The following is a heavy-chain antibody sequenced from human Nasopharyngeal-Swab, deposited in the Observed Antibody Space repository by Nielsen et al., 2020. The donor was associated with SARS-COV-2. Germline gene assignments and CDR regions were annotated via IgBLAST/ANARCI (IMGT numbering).Heavy chain of an antibody. D-gene: IGHD1-26*01. CDR2: IKEDGSEK. J-gene: IGHJ4*02. V-gene: IGHV3-7*01. CDR3: TRAGRPVDY. CDR1: GFTFGDYA. Sequence: GGSLRLSYTASGFTFGDYAMSWVRQTPGKGLEWVANIKEDGSEKYYVDSVKGRFTISRDNAKNSLYLQMNSLRVEDTGVYYCTRAGRPVDYWGQGTLVTVSS.